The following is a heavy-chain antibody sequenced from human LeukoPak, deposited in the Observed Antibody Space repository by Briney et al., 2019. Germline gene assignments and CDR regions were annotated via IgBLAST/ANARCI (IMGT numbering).Heavy chain of an antibody. J-gene: IGHJ4*02. V-gene: IGHV3-23*01. CDR3: VKGRGPSWPNSREFDS. CDR1: GFTFSGHA. CDR2: ISGGGGTT. Sequence: GGSLRLSCAASGFTFSGHAMSWVRQGPGKGLEWVSIISGGGGTTEYADSVKGRFTISRDNLKNPLYLEMNSLRAEDTAIYFCVKGRGPSWPNSREFDSWGQGTLVTVSS. D-gene: IGHD2-15*01.